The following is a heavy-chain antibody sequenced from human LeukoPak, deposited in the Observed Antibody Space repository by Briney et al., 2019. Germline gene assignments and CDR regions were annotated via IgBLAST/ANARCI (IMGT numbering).Heavy chain of an antibody. CDR2: INHSGSN. V-gene: IGHV4-34*01. CDR1: GGFFIGYY. D-gene: IGHD3-22*01. Sequence: SEAVSLTCAVNGGFFIGYYWSWIRQPPGKGLEWIGEINHSGSNNHNLSLKSRVTISVDTSKNRFSLKLSSVTAADTAMYYCARDNQYNSDSSDYGGTNFDYWGQGTLVTVSS. CDR3: ARDNQYNSDSSDYGGTNFDY. J-gene: IGHJ4*02.